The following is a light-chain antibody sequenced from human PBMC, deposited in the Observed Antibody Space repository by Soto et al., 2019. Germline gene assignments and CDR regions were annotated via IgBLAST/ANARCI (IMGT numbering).Light chain of an antibody. V-gene: IGKV1-12*01. CDR2: SAS. CDR1: QDITNR. CDR3: QQASSFPRT. Sequence: DIQMTQSPSFLPTSEGDSVTITCRASQDITNRLAWYKQKPGKGPKLLIYSASELFGGVPSRFRGTGFGTYFTLTINNLQPEDYATYFCQQASSFPRTFGGGTKVEI. J-gene: IGKJ4*01.